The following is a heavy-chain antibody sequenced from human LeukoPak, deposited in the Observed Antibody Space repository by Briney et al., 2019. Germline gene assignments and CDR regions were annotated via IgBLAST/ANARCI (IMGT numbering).Heavy chain of an antibody. J-gene: IGHJ3*01. CDR2: FHNSDDT. CDR3: VREEMIMGRHGAFDF. D-gene: IGHD5-24*01. Sequence: SETLSLTCSVSGVSITNYYWSWVRQPAGKGLEWIGRFHNSDDTDHNPSLKSRVTMSVDTSKNQFSLKVTSVTAADTAVYYCVREEMIMGRHGAFDFWGQGTTVTVSS. V-gene: IGHV4-4*07. CDR1: GVSITNYY.